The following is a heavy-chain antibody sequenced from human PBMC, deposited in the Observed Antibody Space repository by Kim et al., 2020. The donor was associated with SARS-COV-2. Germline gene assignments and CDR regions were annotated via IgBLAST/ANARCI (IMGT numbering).Heavy chain of an antibody. V-gene: IGHV1-24*01. CDR2: FDPEDGET. CDR3: ATDPLRQNRIAVAGTLGG. J-gene: IGHJ4*02. CDR1: GYTLTELS. Sequence: ASVKVSCQVSGYTLTELSMHWVRQAPGKGLEWMGGFDPEDGETIYAQKFQGRVTMTEDTSTDTAYMELSSLRSEDTAVYYCATDPLRQNRIAVAGTLGGWGQGTLVTVSS. D-gene: IGHD6-19*01.